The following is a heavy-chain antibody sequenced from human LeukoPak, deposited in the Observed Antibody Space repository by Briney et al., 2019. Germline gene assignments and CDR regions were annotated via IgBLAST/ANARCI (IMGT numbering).Heavy chain of an antibody. V-gene: IGHV3-21*01. CDR3: ARDLGGYSYASDY. D-gene: IGHD5-18*01. CDR1: GFTFSSYS. J-gene: IGHJ4*02. Sequence: GGSLRLSCAASGFTFSSYSRNWVRQAPGKGLEWVSSISSSSSYIYYADSVKGRFTISRDNAKNSLYLQMNSLRAEDTAVYYCARDLGGYSYASDYWGQGTLVTVSS. CDR2: ISSSSSYI.